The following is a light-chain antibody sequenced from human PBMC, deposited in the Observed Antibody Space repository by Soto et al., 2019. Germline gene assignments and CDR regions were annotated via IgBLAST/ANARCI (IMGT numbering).Light chain of an antibody. CDR3: QKYDSAPT. CDR1: RGIGNA. CDR2: SAS. V-gene: IGKV1-27*01. Sequence: IQMTQSPSSVSASVGDEVTITCRPSRGIGNALAWYQQKPGTVPKLLIHSASTLQSGVPSRFSGSGSGTDFTLTISSLQPEDVASYYCQKYDSAPTFGPGTKVDI. J-gene: IGKJ1*01.